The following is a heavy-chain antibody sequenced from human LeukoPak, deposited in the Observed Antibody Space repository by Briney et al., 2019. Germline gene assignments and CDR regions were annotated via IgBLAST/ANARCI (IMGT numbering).Heavy chain of an antibody. CDR2: ISYSSSAI. D-gene: IGHD7-27*01. CDR3: ARDRNWGSSRGTYYYGMDV. Sequence: PGGSLRLSCAASGFTFSTYSMNWVRQAPGKGLEWVSYISYSSSAIYYADSVKGRFTISRDNSKNTLYMQMNSLRVEDTAVYYCARDRNWGSSRGTYYYGMDVWGQGTTVTVSS. J-gene: IGHJ6*02. CDR1: GFTFSTYS. V-gene: IGHV3-48*01.